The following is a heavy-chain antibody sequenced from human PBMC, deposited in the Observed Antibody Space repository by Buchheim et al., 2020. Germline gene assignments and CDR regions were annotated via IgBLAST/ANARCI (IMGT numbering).Heavy chain of an antibody. D-gene: IGHD6-6*01. Sequence: EVQLLESGGGLVQPGGSLRLSCTASGFTFSNYAMSWVRQVPGKGVEWVSSISGSGDSTKFADSVEGRFIISRDNSKNTLYLQMDSLRAEDTAIYYCATRRSSPAPADNSYWYFDLWGRGTL. CDR1: GFTFSNYA. J-gene: IGHJ2*01. CDR2: ISGSGDST. CDR3: ATRRSSPAPADNSYWYFDL. V-gene: IGHV3-23*01.